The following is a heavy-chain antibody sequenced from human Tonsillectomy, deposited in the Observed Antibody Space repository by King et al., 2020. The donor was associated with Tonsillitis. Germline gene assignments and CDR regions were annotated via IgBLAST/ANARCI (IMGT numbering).Heavy chain of an antibody. CDR1: GYSFTNFW. CDR2: IDPSDSST. J-gene: IGHJ4*02. Sequence: VQLVESGAEVKKPGESLRISCKGSGYSFTNFWISWVRQMPGKGLEWMGKIDPSDSSTNYNPAFQGHVTISADKSTSTAYLQWSSLKASDTAMYYCAGRGGNYWGQGTLVTVSS. V-gene: IGHV5-10-1*03. D-gene: IGHD3-10*01. CDR3: AGRGGNY.